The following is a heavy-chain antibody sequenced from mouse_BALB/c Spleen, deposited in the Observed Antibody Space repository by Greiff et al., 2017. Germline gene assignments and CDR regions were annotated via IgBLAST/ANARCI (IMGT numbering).Heavy chain of an antibody. V-gene: IGHV2-9*02. CDR3: ARAMITLAY. D-gene: IGHD2-4*01. J-gene: IGHJ3*01. CDR2: IWAGGST. Sequence: VKLMESGPGLVAPSQSLSITCTVSGFSLTSYGVHWVRQPPGKGMEWLGVIWAGGSTNYNSALMSRLSISKDNSKSQVFLKMNSLQTDDTAMYYCARAMITLAYWGQGTLVTVSA. CDR1: GFSLTSYG.